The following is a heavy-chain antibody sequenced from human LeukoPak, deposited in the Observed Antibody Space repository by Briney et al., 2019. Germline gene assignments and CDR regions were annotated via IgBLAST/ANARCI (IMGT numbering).Heavy chain of an antibody. V-gene: IGHV3-74*03. CDR2: IVSDGSST. D-gene: IGHD2-2*01. CDR1: GFTFSSTC. Sequence: GGSLTLSCAASGFTFSSTCMHWVRQVQGKELVWVARIVSDGSSTTYAESVKGRFTISRDKAKNTTYMEMSSLRVKEPAVYYCARDWYHAIDYWGQGTLVIVSS. J-gene: IGHJ4*02. CDR3: ARDWYHAIDY.